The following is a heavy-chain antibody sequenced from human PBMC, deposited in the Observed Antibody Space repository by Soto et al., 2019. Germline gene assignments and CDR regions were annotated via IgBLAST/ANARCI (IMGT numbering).Heavy chain of an antibody. Sequence: EVQLVVSGGGLVQPGGSLKLSCAASGFIFSGSAIHWVRQVSGKGLEWVGRIRSRANNFATSSAASVKGRFTFSRDDSKNTAYLQMNTLKPEDTAVYYCARGQGAAIGDYYYHGMDVWGQGTTVTVSS. CDR3: ARGQGAAIGDYYYHGMDV. CDR2: IRSRANNFAT. CDR1: GFIFSGSA. J-gene: IGHJ6*02. D-gene: IGHD2-2*02. V-gene: IGHV3-73*02.